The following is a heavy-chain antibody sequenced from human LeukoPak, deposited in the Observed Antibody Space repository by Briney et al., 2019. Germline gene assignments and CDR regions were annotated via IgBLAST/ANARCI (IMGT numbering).Heavy chain of an antibody. J-gene: IGHJ6*03. D-gene: IGHD2-2*01. CDR1: GGSISSYY. CDR2: TYTSGST. Sequence: PSETLSLTCTVPGGSISSYYWSWIRQPAGKGLEWIGRTYTSGSTNYNPSLKSRVTISVDKSKNQFSLKLSSVTAADTAVYYCARGLVVPAALGYYYYMDVWGKGTTVTVSS. CDR3: ARGLVVPAALGYYYYMDV. V-gene: IGHV4-4*07.